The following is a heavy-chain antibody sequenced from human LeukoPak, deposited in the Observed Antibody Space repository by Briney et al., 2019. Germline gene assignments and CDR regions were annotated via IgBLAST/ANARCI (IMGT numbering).Heavy chain of an antibody. Sequence: PSETLSLTCTVSGGSITTSSYYWGGIRQPPGKGLEWIGTVYYSGSAYYNPSLNSRVTISVDTSKNQFSLKLTSVTAAHTAVYYCVSLPPKSEADTNWYFDLWGRGTLVTVSS. D-gene: IGHD5-18*01. CDR2: VYYSGSA. CDR3: VSLPPKSEADTNWYFDL. CDR1: GGSITTSSYY. V-gene: IGHV4-39*01. J-gene: IGHJ2*01.